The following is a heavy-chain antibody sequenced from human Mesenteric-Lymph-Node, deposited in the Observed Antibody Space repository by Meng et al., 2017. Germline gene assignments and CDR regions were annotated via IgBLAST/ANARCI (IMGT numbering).Heavy chain of an antibody. D-gene: IGHD4-17*01. V-gene: IGHV3-23*01. CDR3: AKALTTVTTAVDY. Sequence: EVQLLESGGGLVHPGVSLRLSCAASGFTFSSNGMNWVRQAPGKGLEWVSSISGSGPVTYYADSVKGRFTISRDNSKNTLYLQMNSLKAEDTAVYYCAKALTTVTTAVDYWGQGTLVTVSS. CDR2: ISGSGPVT. J-gene: IGHJ4*02. CDR1: GFTFSSNG.